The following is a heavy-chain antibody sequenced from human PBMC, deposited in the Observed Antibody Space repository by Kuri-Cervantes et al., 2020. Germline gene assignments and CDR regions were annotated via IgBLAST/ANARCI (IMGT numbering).Heavy chain of an antibody. CDR2: IYYSEST. CDR1: GVSLSSGCYY. J-gene: IGHJ4*02. Sequence: SCTVAGVSLSSGCYYWSWTRQPPGEGLDWIGYIYYSESTDYKPSLKSRVTISVVTPKNQFSLKLSSVTDADTAVYDCAREGYYSDSRTYLPPTIDYWGQGTLVTVSS. CDR3: AREGYYSDSRTYLPPTIDY. V-gene: IGHV4-30-4*08. D-gene: IGHD3-22*01.